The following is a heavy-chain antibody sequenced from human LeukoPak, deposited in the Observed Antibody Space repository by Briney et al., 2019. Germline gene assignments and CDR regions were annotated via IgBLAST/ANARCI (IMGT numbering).Heavy chain of an antibody. CDR1: GGSISSSSYY. V-gene: IGHV4-39*07. CDR3: ARDQAAYYDRSGYHYSSTAAAFDI. D-gene: IGHD3-22*01. Sequence: SETLSLTCTVSGGSISSSSYYWGWIRQPPGKGLEWIGSIYHSGSTHFHPSLKSRVTISVDTSKNQFSLKLSSVTAADTAVYYCARDQAAYYDRSGYHYSSTAAAFDIWGQGTVVTVSS. J-gene: IGHJ3*02. CDR2: IYHSGST.